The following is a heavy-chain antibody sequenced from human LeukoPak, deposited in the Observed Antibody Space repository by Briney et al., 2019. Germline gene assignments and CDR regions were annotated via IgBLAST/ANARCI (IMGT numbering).Heavy chain of an antibody. J-gene: IGHJ5*02. D-gene: IGHD3-10*01. CDR3: ARGAYFYGWGGRSGWFAP. CDR1: GGSISSYY. CDR2: IYTSGST. Sequence: SETLSLTCTVSGGSISSYYWSWIRQPAGKGLEWIGRIYTSGSTDYNPSLKSRVTMSVDTSKNQFSLKLSSVTAADTAVYYCARGAYFYGWGGRSGWFAPWGQGTLVTVSS. V-gene: IGHV4-4*07.